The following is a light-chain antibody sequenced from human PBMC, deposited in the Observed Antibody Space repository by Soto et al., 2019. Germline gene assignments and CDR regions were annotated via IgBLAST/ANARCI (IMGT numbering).Light chain of an antibody. CDR3: QQSYTAPSIT. CDR1: QSISSS. J-gene: IGKJ5*01. V-gene: IGKV1-39*01. CDR2: GVS. Sequence: DIQMTQSPSSLSASVGDKVTITCRASQSISSSLNWYQQKSGKAPNLLIDGVSRLQGGVPSRFSGSGSGTDFTLSISSLQPEDFATYYCQQSYTAPSITFGQGTRLEIK.